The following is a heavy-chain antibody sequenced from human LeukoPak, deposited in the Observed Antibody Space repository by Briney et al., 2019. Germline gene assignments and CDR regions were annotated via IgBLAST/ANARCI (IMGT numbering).Heavy chain of an antibody. CDR3: TRERPTPDKGFDY. D-gene: IGHD3-22*01. V-gene: IGHV1-2*02. J-gene: IGHJ4*02. CDR2: INPDNGDT. CDR1: GYTFIGYY. Sequence: GASVKVSCKSSGYTFIGYYMHWVRQAPGQGLEWVGWINPDNGDTNYAQKFQGRVTMTRNTSISTVYMELTSLKSDDSAIYYCTRERPTPDKGFDYWGQGTLVTVSS.